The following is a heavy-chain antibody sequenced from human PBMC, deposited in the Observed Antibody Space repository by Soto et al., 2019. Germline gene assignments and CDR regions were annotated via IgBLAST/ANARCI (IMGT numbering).Heavy chain of an antibody. CDR1: VGSIRSSNW. V-gene: IGHV4-4*02. CDR2: IYHSGST. J-gene: IGHJ6*02. Sequence: QVQLQASGPGLVKPSETLSLTCAVSVGSIRSSNWWSWVRLPPEKGLKWIGEIYHSGSTSYTPSLENGVTRSVDNSMTQCSLNLSPWTAAGSAVKNSVIIIGGYYSAMDVWCQATTVTVSS. D-gene: IGHD1-26*01. CDR3: VIIIGGYYSAMDV.